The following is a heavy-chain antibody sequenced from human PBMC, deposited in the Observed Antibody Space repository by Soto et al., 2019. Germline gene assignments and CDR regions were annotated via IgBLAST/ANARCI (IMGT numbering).Heavy chain of an antibody. CDR1: GFSFSTW. D-gene: IGHD5-12*01. CDR2: INSDGSSI. CDR3: TRGASGYGNFDY. Sequence: EVQLAESGGGVVQPGGSLRLSCAASGFSFSTWMHWVRQAPGKGLEWLSRINSDGSSISYADSVKGRFTVSRDNAKKTLYLQINSLTAEDTAVYYCTRGASGYGNFDYWGQGVLLTVSS. J-gene: IGHJ4*02. V-gene: IGHV3-74*01.